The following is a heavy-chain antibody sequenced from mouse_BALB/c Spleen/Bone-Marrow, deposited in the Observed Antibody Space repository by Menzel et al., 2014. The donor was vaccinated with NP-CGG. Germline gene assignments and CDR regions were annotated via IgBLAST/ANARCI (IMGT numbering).Heavy chain of an antibody. D-gene: IGHD2-4*01. CDR2: IDPANGNT. CDR3: ARYDYGVYFDY. J-gene: IGHJ2*01. Sequence: EVQLQQSGAELVKSGASVKLSCTASGFNIKDTYMHWVKQRPEQGLEWIGRIDPANGNTKYDPKFQGKATITADTSSNTAYLQLSSLTSEDTAVYYCARYDYGVYFDYWGQGTTLTVSS. CDR1: GFNIKDTY. V-gene: IGHV14-3*02.